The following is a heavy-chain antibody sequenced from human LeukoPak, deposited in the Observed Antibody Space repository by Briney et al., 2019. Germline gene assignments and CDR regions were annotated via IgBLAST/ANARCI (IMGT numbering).Heavy chain of an antibody. D-gene: IGHD3-10*01. V-gene: IGHV3-20*04. CDR3: ARRAFGEYNYFDT. Sequence: PGGSLRLSCAASGFTFDAYGMSWVRQVPGKGLEWVSNINWNGGSTGYVESVKGRFTISRDNAKNSLHLQMNSLRAEDTALYYCARRAFGEYNYFDTWGQGTLVTVSS. J-gene: IGHJ5*02. CDR2: INWNGGST. CDR1: GFTFDAYG.